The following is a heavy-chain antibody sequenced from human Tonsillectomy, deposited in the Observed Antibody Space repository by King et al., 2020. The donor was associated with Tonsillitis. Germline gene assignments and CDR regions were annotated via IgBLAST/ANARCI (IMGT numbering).Heavy chain of an antibody. D-gene: IGHD3-22*01. J-gene: IGHJ4*02. CDR1: GFSLSTSGMC. CDR3: ARTHTYYYDSSGCRGAFYFDY. CDR2: IDWDDDK. Sequence: VTLKESGPALVKPTQTLTLTCTFSGFSLSTSGMCVSWIRQPPGKALEWLALIDWDDDKYYSTSLKTRLTISMDTSKNQVVLTMTNMDPVDTATYYCARTHTYYYDSSGCRGAFYFDYWGQGTLVTVSS. V-gene: IGHV2-70*01.